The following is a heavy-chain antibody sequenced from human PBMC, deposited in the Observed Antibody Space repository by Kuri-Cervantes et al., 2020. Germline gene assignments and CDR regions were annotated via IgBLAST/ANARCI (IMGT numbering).Heavy chain of an antibody. CDR1: GFTFSSYS. D-gene: IGHD3-10*01. CDR2: ISSSSSYI. CDR3: AREGRILTRGFVDY. V-gene: IGHV3-21*01. Sequence: GESLKISCAASGFTFSSYSMNWVRQAPGKGLEWVSSISSSSSYIYYADSVKGRFTISRDNAKNSLYLQMNSLRAEDTAVYYCAREGRILTRGFVDYWGQGTLVTVSS. J-gene: IGHJ4*02.